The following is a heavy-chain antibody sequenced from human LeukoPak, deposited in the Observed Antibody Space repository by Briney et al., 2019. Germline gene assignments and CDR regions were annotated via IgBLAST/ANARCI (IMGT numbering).Heavy chain of an antibody. J-gene: IGHJ5*02. CDR2: INPNSGVT. Sequence: ASVKVPCKASGYTFTGYYMHWVRQAPGQGLEWMGWINPNSGVTKYAQKFQGRVTMTSDTSISTAYMELSRLRSDDTAVYYCTRDAGGGDCYSCPNWFDPWGQGTLVTVSS. CDR3: TRDAGGGDCYSCPNWFDP. D-gene: IGHD2-21*02. V-gene: IGHV1-2*02. CDR1: GYTFTGYY.